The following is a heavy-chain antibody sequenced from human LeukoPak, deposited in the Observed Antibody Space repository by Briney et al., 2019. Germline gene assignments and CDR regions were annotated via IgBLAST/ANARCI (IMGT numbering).Heavy chain of an antibody. Sequence: SETLSLTCSVSGGSISGYYWTWIRQPAGKGLEWIGRVYTSGSTHYNPSLKTRLTMSVDTSKNQFSLKLSSVTAADTAVYYCARLLTGTTTAFDIWGQGTMVTVSS. D-gene: IGHD1-7*01. CDR1: GGSISGYY. CDR2: VYTSGST. J-gene: IGHJ3*02. V-gene: IGHV4-4*07. CDR3: ARLLTGTTTAFDI.